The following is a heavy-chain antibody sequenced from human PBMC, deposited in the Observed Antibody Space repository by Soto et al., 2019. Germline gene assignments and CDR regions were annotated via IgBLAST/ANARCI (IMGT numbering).Heavy chain of an antibody. CDR3: ARDKGAYYTHLVY. Sequence: QVLLVQSGAAVKQPGSSVKVSCKLSGATFSSYAMSWVRPAPGHGLEWIGGIIPFFGTPNDAPKFQGRGTITADTSTATSYMELSSLRSDDTAVYYCARDKGAYYTHLVYGGQGTLGTVSS. CDR1: GATFSSYA. CDR2: IIPFFGTP. J-gene: IGHJ4*02. D-gene: IGHD3-22*01. V-gene: IGHV1-69*06.